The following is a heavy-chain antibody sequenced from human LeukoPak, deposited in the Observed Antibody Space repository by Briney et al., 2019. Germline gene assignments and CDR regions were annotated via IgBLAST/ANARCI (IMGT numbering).Heavy chain of an antibody. CDR1: GGSISSYY. CDR2: IYYSGST. V-gene: IGHV4-59*08. J-gene: IGHJ2*01. D-gene: IGHD1-26*01. CDR3: ARHSGSPSYFDL. Sequence: SETLSLTCTVSGGSISSYYWSWIRQPPGKGLEWIGYIYYSGSTNYNPSLKSRVTISVDTSKNQFSLKLSSVTAADTAVYYCARHSGSPSYFDLWGRGTLVTVSS.